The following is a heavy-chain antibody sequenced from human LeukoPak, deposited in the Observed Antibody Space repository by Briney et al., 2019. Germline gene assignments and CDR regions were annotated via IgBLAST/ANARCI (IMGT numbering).Heavy chain of an antibody. CDR2: ISSSSSYI. CDR3: AREDQLEGEFDY. D-gene: IGHD1-1*01. V-gene: IGHV3-21*04. CDR1: GFTFSSYS. J-gene: IGHJ4*02. Sequence: GGSLRLSCAASGFTFSSYSMNWVRQAPGKGLEWVSSISSSSSYIYYADSVKGRFTISRDNAKNSLYLQMNSLRAEDTAVYYCAREDQLEGEFDYWGQGTLVTVSS.